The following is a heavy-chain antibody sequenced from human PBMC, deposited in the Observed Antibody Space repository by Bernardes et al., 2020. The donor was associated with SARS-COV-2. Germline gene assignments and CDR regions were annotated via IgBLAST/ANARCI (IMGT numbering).Heavy chain of an antibody. CDR1: GYAFTTYH. J-gene: IGHJ6*02. CDR3: ARDSLIQGVVTWRYGMDV. V-gene: IGHV1-18*04. Sequence: ASMKVSCKASGYAFTTYHISWVRQAPGQRLEWMGWIHTYNGDTDYARSFQGRVTMTADTSTSTAYMELRSLRSDDTAVYYCARDSLIQGVVTWRYGMDVWGQGTTVIVSS. D-gene: IGHD3-10*01. CDR2: IHTYNGDT.